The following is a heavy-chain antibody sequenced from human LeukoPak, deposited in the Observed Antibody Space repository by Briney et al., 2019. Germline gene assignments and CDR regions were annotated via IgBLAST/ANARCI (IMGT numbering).Heavy chain of an antibody. CDR3: ARYSGYEPRPFDY. V-gene: IGHV6-1*01. CDR2: TYYRSKWYN. D-gene: IGHD5-12*01. CDR1: GDSVSSNSAA. Sequence: SQTLSLTCAISGDSVSSNSAAWNWIRQSPSRGLERLGRTYYRSKWYNDYAVSVKSRITINPDTSKNQFSLQLNPVTHEDTAVYYCARYSGYEPRPFDYWGQGTLVTVSS. J-gene: IGHJ4*02.